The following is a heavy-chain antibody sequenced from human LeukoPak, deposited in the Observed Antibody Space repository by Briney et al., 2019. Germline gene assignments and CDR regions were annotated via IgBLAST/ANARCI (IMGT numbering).Heavy chain of an antibody. Sequence: GGSLRLSCAVSGITLSNYGRSWVRQAPGKGLEGVAGISGSGGRTNYADSVKGRFTISRDNPKNTLYLQMTSLRVEDTAVYFCAKRGVVIRVILVGFHKEAYYFDSWGQGALVTVSS. V-gene: IGHV3-23*01. CDR1: GITLSNYG. CDR3: AKRGVVIRVILVGFHKEAYYFDS. D-gene: IGHD3-22*01. CDR2: ISGSGGRT. J-gene: IGHJ4*02.